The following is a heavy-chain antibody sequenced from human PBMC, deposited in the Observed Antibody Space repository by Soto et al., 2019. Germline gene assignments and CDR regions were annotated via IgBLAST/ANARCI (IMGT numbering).Heavy chain of an antibody. J-gene: IGHJ6*01. Sequence: QVQLVESGGGVVQPGRSLRLSCAASGFTFSSYGMHWVRQAPGKGLEWVAVIWYDGSNKYYADSVKGRFTISRDNSKNTLYLQMNSLRAEDTAVYYCARGHGIYYGSGSPYYYYYYGMDVW. CDR3: ARGHGIYYGSGSPYYYYYYGMDV. CDR2: IWYDGSNK. CDR1: GFTFSSYG. D-gene: IGHD3-10*01. V-gene: IGHV3-33*01.